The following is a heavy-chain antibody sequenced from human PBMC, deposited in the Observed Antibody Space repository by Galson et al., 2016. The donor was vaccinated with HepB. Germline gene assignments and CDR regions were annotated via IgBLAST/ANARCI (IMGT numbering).Heavy chain of an antibody. Sequence: SLRLSCAASEFTFSTYAIHWVRQAPGKGLEWVAVISYDGSNKYFADSVKGRFTISRDNSENTLYLQMNSLRAEDTAVCYCARDLPLLGWGQGTLVTVSS. CDR1: EFTFSTYA. D-gene: IGHD2-15*01. CDR2: ISYDGSNK. J-gene: IGHJ4*02. CDR3: ARDLPLLG. V-gene: IGHV3-30*04.